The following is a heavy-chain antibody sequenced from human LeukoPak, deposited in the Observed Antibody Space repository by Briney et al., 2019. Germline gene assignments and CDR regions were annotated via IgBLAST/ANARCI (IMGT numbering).Heavy chain of an antibody. CDR3: ARVAPNRYCYVNFFDY. V-gene: IGHV3-48*01. CDR2: ITSSSSTI. CDR1: GFAFSADS. Sequence: PGGSLRLSCAASGFAFSADSMNWGCQAPREGLEWVSKITSSSSTIHYADPVKGRFTISRDNAKNSLYLHMNSLRAEDTAVYYCARVAPNRYCYVNFFDYWGQGTLVTVAS. J-gene: IGHJ4*02. D-gene: IGHD5-18*01.